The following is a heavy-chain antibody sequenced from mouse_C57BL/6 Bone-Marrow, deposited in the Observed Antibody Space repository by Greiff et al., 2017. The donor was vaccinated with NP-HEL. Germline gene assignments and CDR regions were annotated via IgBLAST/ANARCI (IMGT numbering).Heavy chain of an antibody. CDR3: ARRRTGHYFDY. Sequence: QVQLQQPGAELVKPGASVKLSCKASGYTFTSYWMHWVKQRPGQGLEWIGMIHPNSGSTNYKEKFKSKATLTVDKSSSTAYMQLSSLTSEDSAVYYCARRRTGHYFDYWGQGTTLTVSS. J-gene: IGHJ2*01. CDR2: IHPNSGST. CDR1: GYTFTSYW. V-gene: IGHV1-64*01.